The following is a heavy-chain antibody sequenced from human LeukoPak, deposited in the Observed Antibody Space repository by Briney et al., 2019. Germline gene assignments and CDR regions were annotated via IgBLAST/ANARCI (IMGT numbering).Heavy chain of an antibody. J-gene: IGHJ2*01. CDR2: SDPEDGET. D-gene: IGHD6-6*01. V-gene: IGHV1-24*01. CDR1: RSTLSDLS. CDR3: VTDRARLFWYFDL. Sequence: ASVKVSCKDSRSTLSDLSIQRVPQAPGKSLEYVGGSDPEDGETFHAQNFQGRVTMTEDTSIDTAYMELSSLRSEDTAVYYCVTDRARLFWYFDLWGRGTLVTVSS.